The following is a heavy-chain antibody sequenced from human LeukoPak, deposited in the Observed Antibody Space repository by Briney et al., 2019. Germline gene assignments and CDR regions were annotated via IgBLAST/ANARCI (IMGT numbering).Heavy chain of an antibody. J-gene: IGHJ4*02. CDR1: GFTFRTAW. CDR2: IKEDGSEK. V-gene: IGHV3-7*05. D-gene: IGHD4-17*01. CDR3: ANGARGAY. Sequence: GGSLRLSCAASGFTFRTAWMSWVRQAPGRGPEYMANIKEDGSEKYYVDSVRSRFTISRDNANSTLFLQMSSLRVDDTAVYYCANGARGAYWGQGTLVTVSS.